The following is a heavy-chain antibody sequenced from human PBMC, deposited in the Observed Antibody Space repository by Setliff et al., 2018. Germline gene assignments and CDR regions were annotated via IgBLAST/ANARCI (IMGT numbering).Heavy chain of an antibody. CDR3: ARGNPAERYEY. Sequence: ASVKVSCKTSGYNFVSYDIDWVRQAPGQGLEWMGFISLYDGHTNYAQNFQGRLTVTTDTSTSTAYMELSSLRFDDTAVYYCARGNPAERYEYWGQGTLVTVSS. J-gene: IGHJ1*01. CDR2: ISLYDGHT. V-gene: IGHV1-18*01. D-gene: IGHD5-12*01. CDR1: GYNFVSYD.